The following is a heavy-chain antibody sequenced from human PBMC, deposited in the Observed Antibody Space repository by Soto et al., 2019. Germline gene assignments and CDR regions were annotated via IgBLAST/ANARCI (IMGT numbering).Heavy chain of an antibody. CDR3: ATGLRWYYYYGMDV. D-gene: IGHD4-17*01. J-gene: IGHJ6*02. V-gene: IGHV3-53*01. CDR2: IYSGGST. Sequence: EVQLVESGGGSIQPGGSLRLSCAASGFTVSSNYMSWVRQAPGKGLEWVSVIYSGGSTYYADSVKGRFTISRDKSKNTLYLQMNSLRAEDTAVYYCATGLRWYYYYGMDVWGQGTTVTVSS. CDR1: GFTVSSNY.